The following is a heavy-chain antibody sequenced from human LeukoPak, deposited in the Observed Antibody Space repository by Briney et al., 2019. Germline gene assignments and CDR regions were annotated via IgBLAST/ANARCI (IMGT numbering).Heavy chain of an antibody. CDR3: ARDPPSIAAAGKRGFDP. CDR1: GHTFTGYY. J-gene: IGHJ5*02. Sequence: ASVKVSCKASGHTFTGYYMHWVRQAPGQGLEWMGWINPNSGGTTYAQSFQGRVTMTRDTSISTAYMELSSLRSDDTAVYYCARDPPSIAAAGKRGFDPWGQGTLVTVSS. D-gene: IGHD6-13*01. CDR2: INPNSGGT. V-gene: IGHV1-2*02.